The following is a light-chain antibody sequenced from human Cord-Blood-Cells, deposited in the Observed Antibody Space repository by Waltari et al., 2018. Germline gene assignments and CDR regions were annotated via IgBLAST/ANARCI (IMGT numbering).Light chain of an antibody. V-gene: IGLV3-19*01. CDR3: NSRDSSGNRMV. Sequence: SSELTQDPAVSVALGQTVRITCQGDSLRSYYASWYQQKPGQAPVLVIYGKNNRPSGIPDRFSGSSSGNTASLTITGVQAEDGADYYCNSRDSSGNRMVFGGGTKLTVL. CDR2: GKN. CDR1: SLRSYY. J-gene: IGLJ2*01.